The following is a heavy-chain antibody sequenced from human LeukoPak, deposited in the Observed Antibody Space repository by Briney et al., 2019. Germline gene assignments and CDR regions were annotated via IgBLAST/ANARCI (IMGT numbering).Heavy chain of an antibody. CDR2: TWYDGSNE. V-gene: IGHV3-33*06. Sequence: PGGSLRLSCAASGFTFSHNGMHWVRQAPGKGLEWVAVTWYDGSNEYYADSVKGRFTVSRDNSKNTMYLQMNSLRAEDTAVYYCAKDRDYIMGIVDYWGQGTLVTVSS. CDR1: GFTFSHNG. D-gene: IGHD4/OR15-4a*01. J-gene: IGHJ4*02. CDR3: AKDRDYIMGIVDY.